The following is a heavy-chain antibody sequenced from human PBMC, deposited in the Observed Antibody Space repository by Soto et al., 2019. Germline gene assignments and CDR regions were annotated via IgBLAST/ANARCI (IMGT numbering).Heavy chain of an antibody. CDR2: INEDGSEK. CDR3: VRDVAWSFDY. D-gene: IGHD3-3*01. Sequence: EMQLVESGGGSVQPGGSLRLSCAASGFTFSNYWMSWVRQAPGKGLEWVAKINEDGSEKYHVDSVKGRFTISRDNARNSLYLQMDSLRAEDTAVYHCVRDVAWSFDYWGQGTLVTVSS. CDR1: GFTFSNYW. V-gene: IGHV3-7*01. J-gene: IGHJ4*02.